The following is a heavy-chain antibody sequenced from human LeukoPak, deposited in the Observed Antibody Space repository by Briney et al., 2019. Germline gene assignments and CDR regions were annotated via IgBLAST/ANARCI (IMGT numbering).Heavy chain of an antibody. CDR3: ARLYYYESSGTIRGGNWFDP. J-gene: IGHJ5*02. Sequence: GESLKISCKGSGYSFTSYWIGWVRQMPGKGLEWMGIIYPGDSGTRYSPSFQGQVTISADKSISTAYLQWSSLKASDTAMYYCARLYYYESSGTIRGGNWFDPWGQGTLVTVSS. D-gene: IGHD3-22*01. V-gene: IGHV5-51*01. CDR2: IYPGDSGT. CDR1: GYSFTSYW.